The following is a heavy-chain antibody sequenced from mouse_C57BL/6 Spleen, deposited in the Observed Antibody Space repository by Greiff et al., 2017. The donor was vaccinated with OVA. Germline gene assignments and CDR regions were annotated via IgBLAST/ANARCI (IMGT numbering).Heavy chain of an antibody. Sequence: QVHVKQSGAELARPGASVKLSCKASGYTFTSYGISWVKQRTGQGLEWIGEIYPRSGNTYYNEKFKGKATLTADKSSSTAYMELRSLTSEDSAVYFCARCYDYDFDYWGQGTTLTVSS. J-gene: IGHJ2*01. D-gene: IGHD2-4*01. CDR2: IYPRSGNT. CDR1: GYTFTSYG. V-gene: IGHV1-81*01. CDR3: ARCYDYDFDY.